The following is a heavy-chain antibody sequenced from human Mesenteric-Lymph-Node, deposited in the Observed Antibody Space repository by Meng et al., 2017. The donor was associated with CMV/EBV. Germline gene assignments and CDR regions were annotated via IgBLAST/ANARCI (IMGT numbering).Heavy chain of an antibody. Sequence: GESLKISCAASGFTFSSYAMSWVRQAPGKGLVWVSRINSDGSSTSYADSVKGRFTISRDNAKNTLYLQMNSLRAEDTAVYYCAGWELSYWGQGTLVTVSS. CDR2: INSDGSST. J-gene: IGHJ4*02. D-gene: IGHD1-26*01. V-gene: IGHV3-74*01. CDR3: AGWELSY. CDR1: GFTFSSYA.